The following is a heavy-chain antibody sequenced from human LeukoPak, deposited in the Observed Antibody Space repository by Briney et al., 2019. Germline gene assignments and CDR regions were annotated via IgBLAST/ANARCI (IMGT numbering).Heavy chain of an antibody. D-gene: IGHD1-26*01. J-gene: IGHJ4*02. CDR1: GFTFSSYA. CDR2: ISYDGSNK. V-gene: IGHV3-30-3*01. CDR3: ARDREGEWELLGYFDY. Sequence: PGRSLRLSCAASGFTFSSYAMHWVRQAPGKGLEWVAVISYDGSNKYYADSVKGRFTISRDNSKNTLYLQMNSLRAEDTAVYYCARDREGEWELLGYFDYWGQGTLVTVSS.